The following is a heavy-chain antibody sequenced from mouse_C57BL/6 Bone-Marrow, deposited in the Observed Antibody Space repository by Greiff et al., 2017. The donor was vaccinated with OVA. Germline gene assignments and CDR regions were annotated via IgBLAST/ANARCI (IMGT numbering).Heavy chain of an antibody. J-gene: IGHJ4*01. D-gene: IGHD1-1*01. CDR3: APLITTVVAAYYAMDY. CDR1: GYTFTDYE. Sequence: QVQLKESGAELVRPGASVTLSCKASGYTFTDYEMHWVKQTPVHGLEWIGAIDPETGGTAYNQKFKGKAILTADKSSSTAYMELRSLTSEDSAVYYCAPLITTVVAAYYAMDYWGQGTSVTVSS. CDR2: IDPETGGT. V-gene: IGHV1-15*01.